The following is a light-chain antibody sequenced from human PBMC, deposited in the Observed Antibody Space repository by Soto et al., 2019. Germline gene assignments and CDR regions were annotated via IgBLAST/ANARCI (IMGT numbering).Light chain of an antibody. Sequence: QSVLTQPPSVSGVPGQRVTISCTGSSCNIGAGYDVHWYQQLPGKAPKLLIYGNNNRPSGVPDRFSGSKSGTSASLAITGLQAADEADDYCQSYDRSPSGYVFGAGTKLTVL. CDR2: GNN. CDR1: SCNIGAGYD. V-gene: IGLV1-40*01. CDR3: QSYDRSPSGYV. J-gene: IGLJ1*01.